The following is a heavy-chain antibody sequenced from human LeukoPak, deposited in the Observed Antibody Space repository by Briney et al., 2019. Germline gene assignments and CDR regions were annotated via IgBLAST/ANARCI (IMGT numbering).Heavy chain of an antibody. J-gene: IGHJ6*02. Sequence: SQTLSLTCAISGDSVSSNSAAWNCITQSPSRGLEWLGRTYYRFKWYNDYAVSVKSRITINPDTSKNQFSLQLNSVTPEDTAVYYCAKGGGAMDVWGRGTTVTVSS. CDR1: GDSVSSNSAA. CDR2: TYYRFKWYN. CDR3: AKGGGAMDV. V-gene: IGHV6-1*01. D-gene: IGHD2-15*01.